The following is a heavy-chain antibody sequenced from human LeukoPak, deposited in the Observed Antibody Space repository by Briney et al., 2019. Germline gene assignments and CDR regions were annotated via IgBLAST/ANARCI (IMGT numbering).Heavy chain of an antibody. Sequence: SGGSLRLSCAASGFTFSSYSMNWVRQAPGKGLEWVSSISSSSSYIYYADSVKGRFTISRDNAKNSLYLQMNSLRAEDTAVYYCARESQDLVAVAGNRIDYWGQGTLVTVSS. D-gene: IGHD6-19*01. CDR2: ISSSSSYI. CDR1: GFTFSSYS. CDR3: ARESQDLVAVAGNRIDY. J-gene: IGHJ4*02. V-gene: IGHV3-21*01.